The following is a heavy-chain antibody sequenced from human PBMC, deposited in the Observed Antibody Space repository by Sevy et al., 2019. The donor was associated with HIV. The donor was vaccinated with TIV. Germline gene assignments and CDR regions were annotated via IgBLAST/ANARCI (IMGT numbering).Heavy chain of an antibody. CDR3: ASDYSSGWRKFHLFDP. V-gene: IGHV3-21*06. CDR2: ISSSSSYI. J-gene: IGHJ5*02. D-gene: IGHD6-19*01. CDR1: GFSCSTYS. Sequence: GGSLRLSCVASGFSCSTYSMNWVRQAPGKGLEWVSSISSSSSYIDYAYSVKGRFTISRDNAKNSLYLQMNSLRAEDTAVYYCASDYSSGWRKFHLFDPWGQGTLVTVSS.